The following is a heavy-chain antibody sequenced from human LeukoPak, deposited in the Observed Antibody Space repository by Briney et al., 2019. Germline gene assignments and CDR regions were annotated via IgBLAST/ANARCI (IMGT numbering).Heavy chain of an antibody. Sequence: SETLSLTCTVSGGSISSYYWSWIRQPPGKGLEWIGEINHSGSTNYNPSLKSRVTISVDTSKNQFSLKLSSVTAADTAVYYCARGPLYASDYWGQGTLVTVSS. J-gene: IGHJ4*02. D-gene: IGHD2-2*01. CDR3: ARGPLYASDY. CDR1: GGSISSYY. CDR2: INHSGST. V-gene: IGHV4-34*01.